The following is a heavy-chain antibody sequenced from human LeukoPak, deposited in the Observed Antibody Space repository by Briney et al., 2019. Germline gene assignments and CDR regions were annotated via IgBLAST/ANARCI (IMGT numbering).Heavy chain of an antibody. D-gene: IGHD3-10*01. J-gene: IGHJ4*02. CDR3: ARGRTYYGSGSLFDY. CDR2: INPSGGGT. CDR1: GYTFTSYY. V-gene: IGHV1-46*01. Sequence: GASVKVSCMASGYTFTSYYMHWVRQAPGQGLEWMGIINPSGGGTSYAQKFQGRVTMTRDTSTSTVYMELSSLRSEDTAVYYCARGRTYYGSGSLFDYWGQGTLVTVSS.